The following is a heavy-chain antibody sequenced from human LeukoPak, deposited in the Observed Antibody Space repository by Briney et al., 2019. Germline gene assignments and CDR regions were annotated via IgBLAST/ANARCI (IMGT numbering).Heavy chain of an antibody. CDR2: INPSGGRT. CDR1: GYTFTSYY. CDR3: ARAGSDYCGRDCPKFDY. V-gene: IGHV1-46*01. Sequence: ASVKVSFKASGYTFTSYYMHWVRQAPGQGREGMGIINPSGGRTSYAQKFQVRVTMTRDTSTSTVYMDMSSLRSEDTAVYYCARAGSDYCGRDCPKFDYWGQGTLVTVSS. J-gene: IGHJ4*02. D-gene: IGHD2-21*02.